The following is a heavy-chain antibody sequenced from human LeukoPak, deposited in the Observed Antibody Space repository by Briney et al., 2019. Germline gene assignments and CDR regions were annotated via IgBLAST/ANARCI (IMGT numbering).Heavy chain of an antibody. Sequence: GGSLRLSCVASGLTVSNHWMSWVRQAPGKGLEWVANIKQERGQEYYVDSVKGRFTISKDSAKNSLYLQMNSLRVEDTAMYYCASLDTAKQPLANHWGQGTLATVSS. CDR2: IKQERGQE. CDR3: ASLDTAKQPLANH. CDR1: GLTVSNHW. J-gene: IGHJ5*02. V-gene: IGHV3-7*03. D-gene: IGHD5-18*01.